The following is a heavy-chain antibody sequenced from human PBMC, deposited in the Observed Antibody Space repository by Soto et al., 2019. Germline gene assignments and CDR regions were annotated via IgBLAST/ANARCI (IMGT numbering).Heavy chain of an antibody. V-gene: IGHV1-18*01. Sequence: ASVEVSCKASGYTFTSYGISWVRQSPGQGLEWMGWISAYNGNTNYAQKLQGRVTMTTDTSTSTAYMELRSLRSDDTAVYYCARGYDILTGYYYYGMDVWGQGTTVTVSS. CDR2: ISAYNGNT. CDR1: GYTFTSYG. CDR3: ARGYDILTGYYYYGMDV. J-gene: IGHJ6*02. D-gene: IGHD3-9*01.